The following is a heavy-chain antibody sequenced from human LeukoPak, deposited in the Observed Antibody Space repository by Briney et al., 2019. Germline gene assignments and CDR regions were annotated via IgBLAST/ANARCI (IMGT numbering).Heavy chain of an antibody. CDR3: ASLLTFGGVIAPLHYYYGMDV. D-gene: IGHD3-16*02. CDR1: GFTVSSNY. CDR2: IYSGGST. J-gene: IGHJ6*02. Sequence: GGSLRLSCAASGFTVSSNYMSWVRQAAGKGLEWVSVIYSGGSTYYADSVKGRFTISRHNSKNTLYLQMNSLRAEDTAVYYCASLLTFGGVIAPLHYYYGMDVWGQGTTVTVSS. V-gene: IGHV3-53*04.